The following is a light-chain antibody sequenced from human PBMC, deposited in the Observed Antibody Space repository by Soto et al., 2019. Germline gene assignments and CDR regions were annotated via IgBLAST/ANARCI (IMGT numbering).Light chain of an antibody. CDR2: EVS. J-gene: IGLJ2*01. CDR3: SSYTSSSTLVV. V-gene: IGLV2-14*01. CDR1: SSDVGGYNY. Sequence: QSALTQPAFVSGSLGQSITISCTGTSSDVGGYNYVSWYQQHPGKAPKLMIYEVSNRPSGVSNRFSGSKSGNTASLTISGLQAEDEADYYCSSYTSSSTLVVFGGGTKLTAL.